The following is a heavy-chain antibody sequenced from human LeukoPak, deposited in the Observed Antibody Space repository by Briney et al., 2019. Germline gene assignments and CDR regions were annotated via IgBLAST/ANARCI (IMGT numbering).Heavy chain of an antibody. J-gene: IGHJ6*03. CDR3: ARGAPTMVRGVIPVGYYYMDV. CDR2: IYHSGST. Sequence: SETLSLTCAVYGGSFSGYYWSWIRQPPGRGLEWIGTIYHSGSTNYNPSLKSRVTISVDTSKNQFSLELSSVTAADTAVYYCARGAPTMVRGVIPVGYYYMDVWGKGTTVTVSS. V-gene: IGHV4-34*01. CDR1: GGSFSGYY. D-gene: IGHD3-10*01.